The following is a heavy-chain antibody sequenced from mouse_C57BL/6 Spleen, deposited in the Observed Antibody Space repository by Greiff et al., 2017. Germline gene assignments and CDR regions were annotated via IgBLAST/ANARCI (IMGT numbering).Heavy chain of an antibody. Sequence: VQLQQSGAELVRPGASVTLSCKASGYTFTDYEMHWVKQTPVHGLEWIGAIDPETGGTAYNQKFKGKAILTADKSSSTAYMELRSLTSEDSAVYYCTREGDAAWFAYWGQGTLVTVSA. V-gene: IGHV1-15*01. D-gene: IGHD3-3*01. J-gene: IGHJ3*01. CDR3: TREGDAAWFAY. CDR1: GYTFTDYE. CDR2: IDPETGGT.